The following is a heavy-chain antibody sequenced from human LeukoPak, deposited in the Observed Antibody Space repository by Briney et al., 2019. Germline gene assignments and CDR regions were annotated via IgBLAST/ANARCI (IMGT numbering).Heavy chain of an antibody. D-gene: IGHD5-12*01. V-gene: IGHV3-33*01. CDR3: ARTYSRESGYDFVFHY. J-gene: IGHJ4*02. CDR2: ISYDGKNI. CDR1: GFSFSSYG. Sequence: GGSLRLSCAASGFSFSSYGLHWVRQAPGKGLEWVSAISYDGKNIHYAESVKGRFTISRDNSRNTVYLQLNSLRVEDTAVYYCARTYSRESGYDFVFHYWGQGTRVTVSS.